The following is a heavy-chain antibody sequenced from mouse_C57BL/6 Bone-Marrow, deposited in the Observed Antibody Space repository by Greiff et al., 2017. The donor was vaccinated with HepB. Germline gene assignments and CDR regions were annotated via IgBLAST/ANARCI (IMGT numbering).Heavy chain of an antibody. V-gene: IGHV3-5*01. CDR2: IYYSGTI. J-gene: IGHJ2*01. D-gene: IGHD3-2*02. CDR1: GISITTGNYR. Sequence: EVKLMESGPGLVKPSQTVFLTCTVTGISITTGNYRWSWIRQFPGNKLEWIGYIYYSGTITYNPSLTSRTTITRDTPKNQFFLEMNSLTAEDTATYYCARDRADSSGHYFDYWGQGTTLTVSS. CDR3: ARDRADSSGHYFDY.